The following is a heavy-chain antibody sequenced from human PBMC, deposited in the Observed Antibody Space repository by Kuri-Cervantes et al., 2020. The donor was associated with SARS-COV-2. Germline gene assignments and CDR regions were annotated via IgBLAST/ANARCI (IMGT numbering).Heavy chain of an antibody. V-gene: IGHV3-30*02. J-gene: IGHJ4*02. CDR2: IRYDGSNK. CDR3: AKERSNRVAVAQ. CDR1: GFTFSSYG. Sequence: GGSLRLSCAASGFTFSSYGMHWVRQALGKGLEWVAFIRYDGSNKYYADSVKGRFTISRDNSKNTLYLQMNSLRAEDTAVYYCAKERSNRVAVAQWGQGTLVTVSS. D-gene: IGHD6-19*01.